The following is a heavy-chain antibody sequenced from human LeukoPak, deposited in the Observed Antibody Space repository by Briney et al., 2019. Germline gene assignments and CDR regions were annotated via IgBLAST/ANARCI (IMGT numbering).Heavy chain of an antibody. Sequence: PGGSLRLSCAASGFTFSGYWMTWVRQAPGKGLEWVANIRQDGSEIYYVDSVRGRFTISRDNAENSLYLQMNSLRAEDTAVYYCARHLIDCWGQGTLVTVSS. CDR2: IRQDGSEI. J-gene: IGHJ4*02. CDR1: GFTFSGYW. CDR3: ARHLIDC. V-gene: IGHV3-7*01.